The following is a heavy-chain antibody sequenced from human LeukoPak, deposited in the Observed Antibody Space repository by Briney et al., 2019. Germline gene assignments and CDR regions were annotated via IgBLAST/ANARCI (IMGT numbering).Heavy chain of an antibody. J-gene: IGHJ4*02. CDR3: TRCLYYYDSRAPCGY. CDR1: RGTFTSYA. Sequence: SVNASCKVSRGTFTSYAISWVRQAPGHRLKWMGGIITTFATANYATKLPGRVTIPTDESPRTACTDLSSLRSEAPALPYFTRCLYYYDSRAPCGYWVQGTLVTVSS. D-gene: IGHD3-22*01. V-gene: IGHV1-69*05. CDR2: IITTFATA.